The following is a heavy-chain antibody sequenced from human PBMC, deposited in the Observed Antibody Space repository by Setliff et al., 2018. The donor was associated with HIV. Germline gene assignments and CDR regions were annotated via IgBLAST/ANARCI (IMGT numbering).Heavy chain of an antibody. D-gene: IGHD6-19*01. CDR1: GGSISSGTYY. V-gene: IGHV4-39*01. Sequence: TLSLTCTVSGGSISSGTYYWGWIRQPPGKGLEYIGTMYYSGSTYYNPSLKSRATISVDMSKNQFSLRLSSVTAADTVVYYCIIAYSSGWLAPMGFDSWGQGTLVTVSS. CDR3: IIAYSSGWLAPMGFDS. CDR2: MYYSGST. J-gene: IGHJ4*02.